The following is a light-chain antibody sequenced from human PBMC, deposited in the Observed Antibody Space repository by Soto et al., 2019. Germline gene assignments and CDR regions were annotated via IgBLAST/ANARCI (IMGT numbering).Light chain of an antibody. CDR3: QQSHSTPYT. J-gene: IGKJ2*01. V-gene: IGKV1-39*01. Sequence: DIQMTQSPSSLSASVGDRVTITCRASQSISTYLNWYQQKPGKAPKVLIYSTSSLQSGVPSRFSGSGSGTDFTLTSSSLQPEDFATYYCQQSHSTPYTFGQGTKLEIK. CDR2: STS. CDR1: QSISTY.